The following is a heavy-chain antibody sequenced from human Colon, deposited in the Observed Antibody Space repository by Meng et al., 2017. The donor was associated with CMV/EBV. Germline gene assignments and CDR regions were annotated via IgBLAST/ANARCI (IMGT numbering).Heavy chain of an antibody. V-gene: IGHV3-11*04. CDR1: GFIMRDYY. J-gene: IGHJ4*02. CDR2: ISGSSNTI. CDR3: AREGSSSYFDY. D-gene: IGHD6-13*01. Sequence: GESLKISCATSGFIMRDYYLAWIRQAPGKGLEWISYISGSSNTIYYADSVKGRFTTSRDNAMRSLYLQMNSLRAEDTAVYYCAREGSSSYFDYWGQGTLVTVSS.